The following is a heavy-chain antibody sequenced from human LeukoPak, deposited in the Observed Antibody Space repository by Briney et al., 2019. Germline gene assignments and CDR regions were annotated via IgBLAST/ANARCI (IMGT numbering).Heavy chain of an antibody. CDR1: GFTFSSYE. V-gene: IGHV3-48*03. Sequence: GRSLRLSCAASGFTFSSYEMNWVRQAPGKGLEWVSYISSSGSTIYYADSVKGRFTISRDNAKNSLYLQMNSLRAGDTAVYYCARVKEASAFDVWGQGTMVTVSS. CDR2: ISSSGSTI. CDR3: ARVKEASAFDV. J-gene: IGHJ3*01. D-gene: IGHD5-12*01.